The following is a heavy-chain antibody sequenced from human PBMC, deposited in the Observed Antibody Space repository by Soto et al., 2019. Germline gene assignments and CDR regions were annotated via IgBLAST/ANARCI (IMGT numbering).Heavy chain of an antibody. CDR1: GGSFSGYY. Sequence: SETLSLTCAVYGGSFSGYYWSWIRQPPGKGLEWIGEINHSGSTYYNPSLKSRVTISVDTSKNQFSLKLSSVTAADTAVYYCARHKHHSSGPWAYWVQGTLVTVSS. V-gene: IGHV4-34*01. CDR2: INHSGST. J-gene: IGHJ4*02. CDR3: ARHKHHSSGPWAY. D-gene: IGHD3-22*01.